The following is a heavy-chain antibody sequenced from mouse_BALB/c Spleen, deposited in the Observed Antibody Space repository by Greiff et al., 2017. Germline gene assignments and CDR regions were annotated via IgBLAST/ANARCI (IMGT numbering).Heavy chain of an antibody. J-gene: IGHJ3*01. D-gene: IGHD1-1*02. CDR3: ARGGKISY. V-gene: IGHV14-3*02. Sequence: VQLKESGAELVKPGASVKLSCTASGFNIKDTYMHWVKQRPEQGLEWIGRIDPANGNTKYDPKFQGKATITADTSSNTAYLQLSSLTSEDTAVYYCARGGKISYWGQGTLVTVSA. CDR2: IDPANGNT. CDR1: GFNIKDTY.